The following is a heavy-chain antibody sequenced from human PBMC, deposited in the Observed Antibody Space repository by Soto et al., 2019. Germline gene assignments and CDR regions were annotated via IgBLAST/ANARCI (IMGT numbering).Heavy chain of an antibody. CDR1: GGSISSGGYY. J-gene: IGHJ4*02. Sequence: QVQLQESGPGLVKPSQTLSLTCTVSGGSISSGGYYWSWIRQHPGKGLEWIGYIYYSGSTYYNPSLMSRVTISVDTSKNQLSLKLSSVTAADTAVYYCARAVIRGRGSVAGKDFDYWGQGTLVTVSS. D-gene: IGHD6-19*01. CDR2: IYYSGST. CDR3: ARAVIRGRGSVAGKDFDY. V-gene: IGHV4-31*03.